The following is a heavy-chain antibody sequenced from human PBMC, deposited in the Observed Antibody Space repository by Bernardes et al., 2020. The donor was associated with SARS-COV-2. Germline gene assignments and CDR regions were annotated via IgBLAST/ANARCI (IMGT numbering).Heavy chain of an antibody. CDR1: GYTFTNYG. D-gene: IGHD6-19*01. V-gene: IGHV1-18*01. CDR3: ARIQDLNSGAHLALAY. J-gene: IGHJ4*02. CDR2: ISTYDDNT. Sequence: ASVKVSCKASGYTFTNYGVTWVRQAPGQGLEWMGWISTYDDNTNYAQRLQGRVTMTTDTSTSTAYMELRSLRADDTAVYYCARIQDLNSGAHLALAYWGQGTLVTVSS.